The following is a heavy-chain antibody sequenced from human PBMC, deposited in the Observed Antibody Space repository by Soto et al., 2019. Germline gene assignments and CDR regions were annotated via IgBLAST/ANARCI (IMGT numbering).Heavy chain of an antibody. Sequence: SETLSLTCSIYSGSFSGYYWSWIRQPPGKGLEWIGEISQSGNTNYSPSLKSRVSISIDTSKKQFSLNLASVSAADTAVYYCARAPKVSGSSQTRPDFWGQGTLVTVSS. CDR3: ARAPKVSGSSQTRPDF. D-gene: IGHD6-6*01. CDR1: SGSFSGYY. J-gene: IGHJ4*02. CDR2: ISQSGNT. V-gene: IGHV4-34*01.